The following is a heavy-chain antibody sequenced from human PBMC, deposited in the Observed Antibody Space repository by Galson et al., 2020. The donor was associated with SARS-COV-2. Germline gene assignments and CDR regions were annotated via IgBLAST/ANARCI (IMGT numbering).Heavy chain of an antibody. Sequence: GESLKISCAASGFTFSSYSMNWVRQAPAKGLEWISYISSSGYTIYYADSVKGRFTISRDNDKNSLYLQMNSLRDEDSAVYYCATDQGEATQTLYFDNWGQGTQVTVSS. CDR1: GFTFSSYS. J-gene: IGHJ4*02. V-gene: IGHV3-48*02. CDR3: ATDQGEATQTLYFDN. CDR2: ISSSGYTI.